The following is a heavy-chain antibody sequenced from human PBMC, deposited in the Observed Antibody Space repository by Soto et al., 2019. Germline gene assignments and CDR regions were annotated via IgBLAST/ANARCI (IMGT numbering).Heavy chain of an antibody. Sequence: PGGSLRLCCAASGFTFSSYAMSWVRQAPGEGLEWVSAISGSGGSTYYADSVKGRFTISRDNSKNTLYLQMNSLRAEDTAVYYCAKDPLGYCSGGSCSDIWGQGTMVTVSS. V-gene: IGHV3-23*01. D-gene: IGHD2-15*01. CDR3: AKDPLGYCSGGSCSDI. CDR2: ISGSGGST. J-gene: IGHJ3*02. CDR1: GFTFSSYA.